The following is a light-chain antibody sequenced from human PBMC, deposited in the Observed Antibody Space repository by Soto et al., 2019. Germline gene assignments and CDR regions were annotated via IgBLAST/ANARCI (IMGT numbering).Light chain of an antibody. CDR2: GAS. Sequence: VLTKSPCTLSLSPGERATLSCRASQSFNSIYLAWYQQKPGQAPRLLIYGASNRATGIPDRFSGSGSGTDFTLTISRLEAEDFAVYFCQQYGSSLRTFGQGAKVDI. V-gene: IGKV3-20*01. CDR1: QSFNSIY. J-gene: IGKJ1*01. CDR3: QQYGSSLRT.